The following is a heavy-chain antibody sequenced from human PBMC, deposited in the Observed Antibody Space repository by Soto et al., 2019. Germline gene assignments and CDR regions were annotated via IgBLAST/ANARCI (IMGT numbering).Heavy chain of an antibody. CDR3: ARHGDVLRYFDWPYFDY. Sequence: PSETLSLTCTVSGGSISSYYWSWIRQPPGKGLEWIGYIYYSGSTNYNPSLKSRVTISVDTSKNQFSLKLSSVTAADTAVYYCARHGDVLRYFDWPYFDYWGQGTLVTVSS. V-gene: IGHV4-59*08. CDR2: IYYSGST. CDR1: GGSISSYY. J-gene: IGHJ4*02. D-gene: IGHD3-9*01.